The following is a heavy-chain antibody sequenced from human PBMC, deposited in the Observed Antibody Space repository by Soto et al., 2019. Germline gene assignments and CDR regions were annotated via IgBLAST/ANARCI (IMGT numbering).Heavy chain of an antibody. CDR1: GGSFSGYY. CDR2: INHSGST. D-gene: IGHD3-10*01. Sequence: QVQLQQWGAGLLKPSEPLSLTCAVYGGSFSGYYWSWIRQPPGKGLEWIGEINHSGSTNYNPSLKSLVTITVDTCKHQFALNLSCVSDADTGVYYCARGCLLLRGDRASFDPWGRGTLVTFSS. V-gene: IGHV4-34*01. CDR3: ARGCLLLRGDRASFDP. J-gene: IGHJ5*02.